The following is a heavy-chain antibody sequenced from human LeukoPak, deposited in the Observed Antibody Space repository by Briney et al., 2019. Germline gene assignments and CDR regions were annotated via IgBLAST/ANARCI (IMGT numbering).Heavy chain of an antibody. D-gene: IGHD3-22*01. J-gene: IGHJ3*02. CDR3: ARSPHHYDSSGYYYDDAFEI. CDR1: DYSISSGYY. V-gene: IGHV4-38-2*02. CDR2: IYHSGST. Sequence: PSETLSLTCTVSDYSISSGYYWGWIRQPPGKGLEWIGSIYHSGSTYYNPSLKSRVTISVDTSKNQFSLKLSSVTAADTAVYYCARSPHHYDSSGYYYDDAFEIWGQGTMVTVSS.